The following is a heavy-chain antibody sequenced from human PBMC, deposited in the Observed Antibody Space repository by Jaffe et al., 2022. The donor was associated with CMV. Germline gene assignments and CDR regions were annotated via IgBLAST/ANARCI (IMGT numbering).Heavy chain of an antibody. CDR3: ARGKFSGDSSGYSYYYYYGMDV. V-gene: IGHV4-59*01. CDR1: GGSISSYY. CDR2: IYYSGST. J-gene: IGHJ6*02. Sequence: QVQLQESGPGLVKPSETLSLTCTVSGGSISSYYWSWIRQPPGKGLEWIGYIYYSGSTNYNPSLKSRVTISVDTSKNQFSLKLSSVTAADTAVYYCARGKFSGDSSGYSYYYYYGMDVWGQGTTVTVSS. D-gene: IGHD3-22*01.